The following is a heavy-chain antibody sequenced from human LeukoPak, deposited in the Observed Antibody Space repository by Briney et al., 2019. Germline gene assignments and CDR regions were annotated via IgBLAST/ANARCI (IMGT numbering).Heavy chain of an antibody. V-gene: IGHV4-34*01. CDR2: INHSGST. CDR1: GGSFSGYY. CDR3: ARGIVDTAMVSSLDY. D-gene: IGHD5-18*01. J-gene: IGHJ4*02. Sequence: PSETLSLTCAVYGGSFSGYYWSRIRQPPGKGLEWIGEINHSGSTNYNPSLKSRVTISVDTSKNQFSLKLSSVTAADTAVYYCARGIVDTAMVSSLDYWGQGTLVTVSS.